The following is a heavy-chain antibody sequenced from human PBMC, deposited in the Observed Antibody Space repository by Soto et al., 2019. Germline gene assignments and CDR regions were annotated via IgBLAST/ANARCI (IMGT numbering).Heavy chain of an antibody. V-gene: IGHV1-69*01. J-gene: IGHJ6*02. D-gene: IGHD2-2*01. CDR2: IVPKFGTA. Sequence: QVQLVQSGAEVKKPGSSVKVSCKASGGTFTYYAVSWVRQAPGQGLQWMGGIVPKFGTANYAQNFQGRVTITADESTDTAYMELSSLRSEDTAVYYCAREXGGRYXTSSSCYQGYYFGMDVWGQGTTVTVSS. CDR3: AREXGGRYXTSSSCYQGYYFGMDV. CDR1: GGTFTYYA.